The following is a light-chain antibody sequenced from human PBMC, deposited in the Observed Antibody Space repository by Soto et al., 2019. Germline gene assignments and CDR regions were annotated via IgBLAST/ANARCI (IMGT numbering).Light chain of an antibody. Sequence: DIVMTQSPDSLAVSLGERATINCKSSQSVLYSSINKNYLAWYQQKPGQPPKLLIYWASTRESGVPDRFSGSGSGTDFTLTISSLQAEDVAVYYCQQYYSTPITFGQGTRL. CDR1: QSVLYSSINKNY. CDR2: WAS. J-gene: IGKJ5*01. V-gene: IGKV4-1*01. CDR3: QQYYSTPIT.